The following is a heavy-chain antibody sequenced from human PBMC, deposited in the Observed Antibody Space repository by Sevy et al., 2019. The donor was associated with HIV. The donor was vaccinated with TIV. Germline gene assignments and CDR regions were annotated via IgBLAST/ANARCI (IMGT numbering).Heavy chain of an antibody. Sequence: GGSLRLSCEVSGLSVTNNGMHWVRQAPGKGLEWVAVISYDGINKYYGDSVKGRFIIPRDRSKNTLYLQMNILRIEDTAVYYCAKDFTGFYGMDVWGQGTTVTVSS. CDR1: GLSVTNNG. D-gene: IGHD3-9*01. CDR3: AKDFTGFYGMDV. V-gene: IGHV3-30*18. J-gene: IGHJ6*02. CDR2: ISYDGINK.